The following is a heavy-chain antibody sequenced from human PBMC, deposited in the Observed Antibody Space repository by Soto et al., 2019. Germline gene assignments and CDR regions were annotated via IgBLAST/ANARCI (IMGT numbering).Heavy chain of an antibody. J-gene: IGHJ4*02. V-gene: IGHV3-21*06. Sequence: GGSLRLSCAASGFTFTRDSMNWVRQAPGKGHEWVSSISRTTNYIYYGDSMKGRFTISRDNAKNSLYLEMNSLRAEDTAVYYCARESEDLTSNFDYWGQGTLVTVSS. CDR2: ISRTTNYI. CDR1: GFTFTRDS. CDR3: ARESEDLTSNFDY.